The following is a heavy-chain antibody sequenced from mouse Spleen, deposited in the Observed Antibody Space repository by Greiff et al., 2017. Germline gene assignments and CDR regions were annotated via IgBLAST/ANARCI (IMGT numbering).Heavy chain of an antibody. CDR3: ARRHYRYYYAMDY. CDR2: IWSDGST. V-gene: IGHV2-6-1*01. J-gene: IGHJ4*01. Sequence: VQLKESGPGLVAPSQSVSITCTTSGFSLTSYGVHWVRQPPGKGLEWLVVIWSDGSTTYNSALKSRLSISKDNSKSQVFLKMNSLQTDDTAMYYCARRHYRYYYAMDYWGQGTSVTVSS. CDR1: GFSLTSYG. D-gene: IGHD2-14*01.